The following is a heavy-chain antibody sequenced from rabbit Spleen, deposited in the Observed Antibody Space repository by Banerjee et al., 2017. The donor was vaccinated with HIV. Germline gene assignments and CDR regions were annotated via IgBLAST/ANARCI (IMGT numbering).Heavy chain of an antibody. V-gene: IGHV1S45*01. Sequence: QEQLVESGGGLVQLGGTLTLTCKASGIDFSSYYYMCWVRQAPGKGLGWIACIYSGSSGSTYYASWAKGRFTITRTSSTTVTLQMTSLTAADPPTYFCPRGATYAADGFNLWGQGTLVTVS. CDR1: GIDFSSYYY. D-gene: IGHD4-2*01. CDR2: IYSGSSGST. CDR3: PRGATYAADGFNL. J-gene: IGHJ4*01.